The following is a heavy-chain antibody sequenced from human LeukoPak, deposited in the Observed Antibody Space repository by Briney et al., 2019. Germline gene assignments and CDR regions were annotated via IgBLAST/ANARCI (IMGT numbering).Heavy chain of an antibody. J-gene: IGHJ1*01. Sequence: PSETLSLTCTVSGGSISSGGYYWSWIRQPPGKGLEWIGYIYHSGSTYYNPSLKSRVTISVDTSKNQFSLKLSSVTAADTAVYYCARFVFSGSSSWFHFQHWGQGTLVTVSS. D-gene: IGHD6-13*01. CDR3: ARFVFSGSSSWFHFQH. CDR2: IYHSGST. V-gene: IGHV4-30-2*01. CDR1: GGSISSGGYY.